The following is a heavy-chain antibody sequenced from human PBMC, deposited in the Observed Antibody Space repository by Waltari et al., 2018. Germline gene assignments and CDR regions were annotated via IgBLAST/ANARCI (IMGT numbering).Heavy chain of an antibody. J-gene: IGHJ5*02. V-gene: IGHV4-39*02. CDR3: ARPGSSSPYYWFNP. D-gene: IGHD2-2*01. Sequence: QVQLQESGPGLVEPSGTLSLTCTVSGGAISGSGYYWGWVRQTPGKGLEWIASIYHDGTSYYHPSLKSRVTISVDTFENNFSLRLSSVTSADTAIYYCARPGSSSPYYWFNPWGQGILDTVSS. CDR2: IYHDGTS. CDR1: GGAISGSGYY.